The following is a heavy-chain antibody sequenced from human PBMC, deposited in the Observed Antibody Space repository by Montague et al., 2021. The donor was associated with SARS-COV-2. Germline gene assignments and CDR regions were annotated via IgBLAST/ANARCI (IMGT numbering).Heavy chain of an antibody. J-gene: IGHJ4*02. Sequence: SETLSLTCAVYGGSFSGYYWSWIRQPPGKGLEWIGEINHSGSTNXXPSLKSRVTISVDTSKNQFSLKLSSATAADTAVYYCARGSRQWLVRPPHYYYFDYWGQGTLVTVSS. CDR3: ARGSRQWLVRPPHYYYFDY. D-gene: IGHD6-19*01. CDR2: INHSGST. V-gene: IGHV4-34*01. CDR1: GGSFSGYY.